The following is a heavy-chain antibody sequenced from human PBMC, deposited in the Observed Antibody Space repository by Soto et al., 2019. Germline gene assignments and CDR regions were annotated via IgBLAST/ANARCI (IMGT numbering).Heavy chain of an antibody. V-gene: IGHV1-46*01. CDR1: GYTFTSYY. J-gene: IGHJ4*02. Sequence: ASVKVSCKASGYTFTSYYMHWVRQAPGQGLEWMGIINPSGGSTSYAQEFQGRVTMTRDTSTSTVYMELSSLRSEDTAVYYCGGGSGDSSWAGGYFDYWGQGALVTLSS. D-gene: IGHD6-19*01. CDR3: GGGSGDSSWAGGYFDY. CDR2: INPSGGST.